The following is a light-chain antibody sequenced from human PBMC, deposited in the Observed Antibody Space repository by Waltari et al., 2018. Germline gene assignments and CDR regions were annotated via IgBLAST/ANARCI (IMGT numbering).Light chain of an antibody. CDR3: CSYTAGNTWV. CDR2: GVD. Sequence: QPALTQPASVSGSPGQSITISCTGTSSDIGGYKYVSWYQQHPGKAPKLLIYGVDNRPSGASFRFSGSKFGNTASLSISGLQAEDEADYYCCSYTAGNTWVFVGGTKLTVL. V-gene: IGLV2-14*03. CDR1: SSDIGGYKY. J-gene: IGLJ3*02.